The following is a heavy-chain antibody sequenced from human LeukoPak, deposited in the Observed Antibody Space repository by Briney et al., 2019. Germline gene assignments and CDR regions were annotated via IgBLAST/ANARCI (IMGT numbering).Heavy chain of an antibody. V-gene: IGHV3-7*01. Sequence: PGGSLRLSCAASRFTFSSSWMTWVRQPLGKGLEYVANIKEDGSQKYYEDSVKGRFTISRDNVKNSLYLQMDSLRAEDTAVYFCARNLAYNAFDTWGQGTVVTVSS. D-gene: IGHD1-1*01. CDR3: ARNLAYNAFDT. CDR1: RFTFSSSW. CDR2: IKEDGSQK. J-gene: IGHJ3*02.